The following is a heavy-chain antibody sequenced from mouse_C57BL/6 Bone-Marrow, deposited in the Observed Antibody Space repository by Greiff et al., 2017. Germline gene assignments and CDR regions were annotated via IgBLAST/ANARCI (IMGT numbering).Heavy chain of an antibody. J-gene: IGHJ2*01. Sequence: EVQLQQSGPELVKPGASVKISCKASGYTFTDYYMNWVKQSHGKSLEWIGDINPNNGGTSYNQKFKGKATLTVDKSSSTAYIELRSLTSEDSAVYYCARSRVYDYDGFDYWGQGTTLTVSA. D-gene: IGHD2-4*01. CDR3: ARSRVYDYDGFDY. CDR1: GYTFTDYY. V-gene: IGHV1-26*01. CDR2: INPNNGGT.